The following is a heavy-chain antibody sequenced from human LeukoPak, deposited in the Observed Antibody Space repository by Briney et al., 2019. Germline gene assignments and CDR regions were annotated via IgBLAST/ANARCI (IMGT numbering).Heavy chain of an antibody. CDR2: IHYGGST. V-gene: IGHV4-31*03. CDR1: GGSISSGGYY. D-gene: IGHD3-22*01. J-gene: IGHJ4*02. CDR3: AREDSSGYNDY. Sequence: SETLSLTCTVSGGSISSGGYYWSWIRQHPGKGLEWIGYIHYGGSTYYNPSLKSRITMSVDTSKNQFSLKLSSVTAADTAVYYCAREDSSGYNDYWGQGTLVTVSS.